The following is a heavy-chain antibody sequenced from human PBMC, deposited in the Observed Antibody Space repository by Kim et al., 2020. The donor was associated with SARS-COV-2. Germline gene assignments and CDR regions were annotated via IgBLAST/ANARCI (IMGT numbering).Heavy chain of an antibody. V-gene: IGHV4-39*02. J-gene: IGHJ4*02. D-gene: IGHD4-17*01. CDR1: GASISSSGYY. CDR2: DYYTGST. CDR3: ARPFRGTSIRCLGLFQFDY. Sequence: SETLSLTCTVSGASISSSGYYWGWIRQPPGQGLEWIGSDYYTGSTYYNPSLKSRVTISLDTSKNSFTLKLISVTAADTAVYYCARPFRGTSIRCLGLFQFDYWGQGTLVTVSS.